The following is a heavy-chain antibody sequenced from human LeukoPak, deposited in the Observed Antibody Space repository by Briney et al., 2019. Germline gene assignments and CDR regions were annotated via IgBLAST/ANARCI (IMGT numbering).Heavy chain of an antibody. D-gene: IGHD4-17*01. CDR1: GYTFTSYY. CDR2: INPSGGST. CDR3: ARVGGVDYADLYFDC. Sequence: ASVKVSCKASGYTFTSYYIHWVRQAPGQGIEWMGLINPSGGSTNYAQKFQGRVTMTRDTSTSTIYMELSSLTSEDTAVYYCARVGGVDYADLYFDCWGQGTLVTVSS. J-gene: IGHJ4*02. V-gene: IGHV1-46*01.